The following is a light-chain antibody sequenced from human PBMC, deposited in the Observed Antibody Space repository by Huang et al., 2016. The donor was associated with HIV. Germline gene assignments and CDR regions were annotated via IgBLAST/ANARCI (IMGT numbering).Light chain of an antibody. Sequence: AIHLTQSPSSLSASVGDRVTITCRASQDITNDLGWYQQKPGKAPKLLISAASTLRSRVPSRFGGSGTGTDFTLTISSLQPEDFATYFGLQDFTYPRTFGQGTRVEI. V-gene: IGKV1-6*02. CDR2: AAS. CDR3: LQDFTYPRT. J-gene: IGKJ1*01. CDR1: QDITND.